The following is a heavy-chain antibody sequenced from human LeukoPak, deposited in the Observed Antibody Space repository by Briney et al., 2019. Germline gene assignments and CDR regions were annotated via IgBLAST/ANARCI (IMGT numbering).Heavy chain of an antibody. V-gene: IGHV4-39*01. Sequence: PSETLSPTCTVSGGSISRSSYYWGWIRQPPGKGLEWIGSIYYSGSTYYNPSLKSRVTISVDTSKNQFSLKPSSVTAADTAVYYCARSPISMIVVVIRDFDYWGQGTLVTVSS. J-gene: IGHJ4*02. D-gene: IGHD3-22*01. CDR2: IYYSGST. CDR3: ARSPISMIVVVIRDFDY. CDR1: GGSISRSSYY.